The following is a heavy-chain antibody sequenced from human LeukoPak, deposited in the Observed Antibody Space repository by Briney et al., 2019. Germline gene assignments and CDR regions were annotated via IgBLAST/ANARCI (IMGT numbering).Heavy chain of an antibody. CDR1: GGSLSGYY. V-gene: IGHV4-34*01. CDR3: ARQGQRFLEWSPLDY. D-gene: IGHD3-3*01. Sequence: SETLSLTCAVYGGSLSGYYWSWIRQPPGKGLEWIGEINHSGSTDYNPSLKSRVTISMDTSKNQFSLKLSSVTAADTAVHYCARQGQRFLEWSPLDYWGQGTLVTVSS. CDR2: INHSGST. J-gene: IGHJ4*02.